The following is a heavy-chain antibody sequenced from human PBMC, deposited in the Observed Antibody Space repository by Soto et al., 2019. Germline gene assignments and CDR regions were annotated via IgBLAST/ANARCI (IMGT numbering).Heavy chain of an antibody. D-gene: IGHD3-10*01. CDR3: AKVGSTRNDYYYGSGSCFDY. J-gene: IGHJ4*02. V-gene: IGHV3-23*01. Sequence: GGSLRLSCAASGFTFSSYAMSWVRQAPGKGLEWVSAISGSGGSTYYADSVKGRFTISRDNSKNTLYLQMNSLRAEDTAVYYCAKVGSTRNDYYYGSGSCFDYWGQGTLVTVSS. CDR2: ISGSGGST. CDR1: GFTFSSYA.